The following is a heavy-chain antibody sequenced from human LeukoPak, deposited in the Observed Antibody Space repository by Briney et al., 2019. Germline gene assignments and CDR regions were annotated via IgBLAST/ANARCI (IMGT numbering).Heavy chain of an antibody. CDR1: GFTFSSYA. J-gene: IGHJ4*02. V-gene: IGHV3-23*01. Sequence: GGSLRLSCAASGFTFSSYAMSWVRQAPGKGLEWVSAISGSGGSTYYADSVKARFTISRDNSKISLYLKMNSLYYCAQEAAAAGEFDYWGQGTLVTVSS. CDR2: ISGSGGST. CDR3: GEFDY. D-gene: IGHD6-13*01.